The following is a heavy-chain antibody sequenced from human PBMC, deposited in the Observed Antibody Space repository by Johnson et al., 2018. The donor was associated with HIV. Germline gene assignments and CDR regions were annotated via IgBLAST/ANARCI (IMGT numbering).Heavy chain of an antibody. CDR2: ISYDGSNK. V-gene: IGHV3-30-3*01. CDR1: GFSFNRYA. CDR3: AKEPAVGYSGSFSGGFDI. J-gene: IGHJ3*02. D-gene: IGHD1-26*01. Sequence: QVQLVESGGGVVQPGRSVRLSCVASGFSFNRYAMHWVRQAPGKGLEWVAVISYDGSNKYYADSVKGRFTISRDNSKNTLHLQMNSLRAEDTAVYYCAKEPAVGYSGSFSGGFDIWGQGTMVTVSS.